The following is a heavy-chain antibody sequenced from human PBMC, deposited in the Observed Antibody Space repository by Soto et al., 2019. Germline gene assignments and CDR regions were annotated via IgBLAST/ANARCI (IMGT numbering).Heavy chain of an antibody. J-gene: IGHJ6*03. V-gene: IGHV3-23*01. Sequence: EVQLLESGGGLVQPGGSLRLSCAASGFTFSSYAMSWVRQAPGKGLEWVSAISGSGGSTYYADSVKGRFTISRDNSKNTRYLQMNSLRAEDTAVYYCAKEYYGSGSYYRNYYYYYYMDVWGKGTTVTVSS. CDR3: AKEYYGSGSYYRNYYYYYYMDV. D-gene: IGHD3-10*01. CDR2: ISGSGGST. CDR1: GFTFSSYA.